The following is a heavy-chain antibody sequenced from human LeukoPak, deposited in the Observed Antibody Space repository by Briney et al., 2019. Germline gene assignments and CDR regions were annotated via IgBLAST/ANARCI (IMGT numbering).Heavy chain of an antibody. J-gene: IGHJ6*03. CDR1: GFTFSSYA. CDR2: ISGSGGST. V-gene: IGHV3-23*01. D-gene: IGHD2-15*01. CDR3: AKAVCSGGSCYLNYYYYYMDV. Sequence: GGSLRLSCAASGFTFSSYAMSWVRQAPGKGLEWVSAISGSGGSTYYADSVKGRFTISRDNSKNTLYLQMNSLRAEDTAVYYCAKAVCSGGSCYLNYYYYYMDVWGKGTTVTVSS.